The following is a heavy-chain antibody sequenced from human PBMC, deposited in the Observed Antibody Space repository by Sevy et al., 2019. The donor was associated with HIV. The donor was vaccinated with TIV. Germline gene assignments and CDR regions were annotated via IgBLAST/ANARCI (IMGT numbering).Heavy chain of an antibody. J-gene: IGHJ5*02. CDR2: ISSSSSYT. Sequence: GGSLRLSCAASGFTFSDYYMSWIRQAPGKGLEWVSYISSSSSYTNYADSVKGRFTISRDNAKNSLYLQMNSLRAEDTAVYYFARDYGDYIWGSYRLNWFDPWGQGTLVTVSS. V-gene: IGHV3-11*06. CDR1: GFTFSDYY. D-gene: IGHD3-16*02. CDR3: ARDYGDYIWGSYRLNWFDP.